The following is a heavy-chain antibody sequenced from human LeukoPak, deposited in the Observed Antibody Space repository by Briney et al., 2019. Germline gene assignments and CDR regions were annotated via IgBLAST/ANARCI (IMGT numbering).Heavy chain of an antibody. CDR3: ARGMGHSYGSHYYHYMDV. V-gene: IGHV1-46*01. CDR1: GYTFISYG. CDR2: INPSGGST. J-gene: IGHJ6*03. D-gene: IGHD5-18*01. Sequence: ASVKVSCKASGYTFISYGITWVRQAPGQGLEWVGIINPSGGSTSYAQKFQGRVTMTRDTSTSTVYMELSSLISEDTAVYYCARGMGHSYGSHYYHYMDVWGKGTTVTVSS.